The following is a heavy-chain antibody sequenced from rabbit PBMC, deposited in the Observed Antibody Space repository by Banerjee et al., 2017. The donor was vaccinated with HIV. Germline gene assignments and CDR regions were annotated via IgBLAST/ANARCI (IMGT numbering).Heavy chain of an antibody. CDR1: GFSFSSNYW. CDR2: IHTDNGNT. J-gene: IGHJ4*01. Sequence: QSLEESGGDLVKPGTSLTLTCTASGFSFSSNYWICWVRQAPGKGLEWIGCIHTDNGNTYYASWAKGRFTITRSTSLNTVTLQLNSLTAADTATYFCARWGVGAGWAYYFNLWGQGTLVTVS. D-gene: IGHD3-1*01. V-gene: IGHV1S40*01. CDR3: ARWGVGAGWAYYFNL.